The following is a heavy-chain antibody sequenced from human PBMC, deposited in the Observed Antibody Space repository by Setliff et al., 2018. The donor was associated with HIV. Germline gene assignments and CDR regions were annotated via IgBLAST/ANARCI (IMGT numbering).Heavy chain of an antibody. CDR3: ARPRLRGSGAFDI. J-gene: IGHJ3*02. Sequence: SETLSLTCAVYGGSFSGYYWSWIRQPPGKGLEWIGQIHTTGSTNYNPSLKSRVTISADTSKNQFSLKLSSVTAADTAVYYCARPRLRGSGAFDIWGQGTMVTVSS. CDR2: IHTTGST. D-gene: IGHD2-21*01. CDR1: GGSFSGYY. V-gene: IGHV4-34*01.